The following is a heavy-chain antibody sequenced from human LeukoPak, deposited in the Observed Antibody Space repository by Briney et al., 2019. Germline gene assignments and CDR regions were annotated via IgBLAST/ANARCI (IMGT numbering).Heavy chain of an antibody. CDR1: GFTFSSYW. V-gene: IGHV3-53*01. CDR3: ARDLGGSWKGYFDY. J-gene: IGHJ4*02. Sequence: GGSLRLSCAASGFTFSSYWMHWVRQAPGKGLEWVSVIYSGGSTYYADSVKGRFTLSRDNSRNTLYLQMNSLRAEDTAVYYCARDLGGSWKGYFDYWGQGTLVTVSS. D-gene: IGHD2-15*01. CDR2: IYSGGST.